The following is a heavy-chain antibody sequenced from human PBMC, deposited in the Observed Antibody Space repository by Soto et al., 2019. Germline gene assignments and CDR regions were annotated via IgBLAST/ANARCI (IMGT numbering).Heavy chain of an antibody. CDR2: ISSSSRTI. J-gene: IGHJ4*01. V-gene: IGHV3-48*02. Sequence: GGSLRLSWEGFGFILSDFDMNWDRQAPGKGLEWVSYISSSSRTIYYADSVKGRFTISRDNAKNSLFLQMNSLRHEDTALYYCTRAEFYGSGNADCWRHGVLFTVSS. CDR1: GFILSDFD. CDR3: TRAEFYGSGNADC. D-gene: IGHD3-10*01.